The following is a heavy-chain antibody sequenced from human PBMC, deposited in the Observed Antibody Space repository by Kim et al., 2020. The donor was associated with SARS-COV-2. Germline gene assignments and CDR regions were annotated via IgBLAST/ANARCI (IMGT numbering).Heavy chain of an antibody. CDR3: ARAKGSGSYYYYYYYGMDV. V-gene: IGHV1-69*13. J-gene: IGHJ6*02. CDR2: IIPIFSTA. CDR1: GGTFSSYA. D-gene: IGHD3-10*01. Sequence: SVKVSCKASGGTFSSYAISWVRQAPGQGLEWMGGIIPIFSTANYAQKFQGRVTITADESTSTAYMELSSLRSEDTAVYYCARAKGSGSYYYYYYYGMDVWGQGTTVTVSS.